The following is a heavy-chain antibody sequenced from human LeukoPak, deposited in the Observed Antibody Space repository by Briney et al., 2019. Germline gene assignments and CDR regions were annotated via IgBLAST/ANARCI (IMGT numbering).Heavy chain of an antibody. CDR1: GFTLSSYG. Sequence: PGGSLRLSCAASGFTLSSYGMHWVRQAPGKGLEWVAFIRYDGSNKYYADSVKGRFTISRDNSKNTLYLQMNSLRAEDTAVYYCAKGLSRRQQPGSNWGQGTLVTVSS. CDR2: IRYDGSNK. J-gene: IGHJ4*02. D-gene: IGHD6-13*01. CDR3: AKGLSRRQQPGSN. V-gene: IGHV3-30*02.